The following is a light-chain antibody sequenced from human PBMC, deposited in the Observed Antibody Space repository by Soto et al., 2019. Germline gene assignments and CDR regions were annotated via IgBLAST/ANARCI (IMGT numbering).Light chain of an antibody. CDR2: GAS. CDR1: QNIGNN. V-gene: IGKV3-15*01. J-gene: IGKJ4*01. Sequence: EIVMTHSPATLSVSPCERATLSFRASQNIGNNLAWYQQEPGQAPRLLIYGASTRATGIPARFSGSGSGTEFTLTISSLQPEDFATYYCQQLESYPSTFGGGTKVDIK. CDR3: QQLESYPST.